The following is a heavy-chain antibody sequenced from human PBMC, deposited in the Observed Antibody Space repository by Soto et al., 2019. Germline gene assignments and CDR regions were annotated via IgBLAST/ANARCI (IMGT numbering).Heavy chain of an antibody. J-gene: IGHJ5*02. CDR1: GYTFTSYA. CDR3: AREWELDNWFDP. Sequence: ASVKVSCKASGYTFTSYAMHWVRQAPGQRLEWMGWINAGNGNTKYSQKFQGRVTITRDTSASTAYMELSSLRSEDTAVYYCAREWELDNWFDPWGQGTLVTVYS. D-gene: IGHD1-26*01. CDR2: INAGNGNT. V-gene: IGHV1-3*01.